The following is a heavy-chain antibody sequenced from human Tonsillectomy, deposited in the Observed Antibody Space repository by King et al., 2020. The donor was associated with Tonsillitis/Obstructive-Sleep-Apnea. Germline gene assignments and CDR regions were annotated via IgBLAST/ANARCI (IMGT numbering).Heavy chain of an antibody. V-gene: IGHV3-23*04. D-gene: IGHD2-2*02. J-gene: IGHJ3*02. CDR3: QGGYCSSTSCYRGAREAFDI. CDR2: ISGGCGST. CDR1: GFTFSSYA. Sequence: QLVQSGGGLVQPGGSLRLSCAASGFTFSSYAMSWVRQAPGKGLEWVSTISGGCGSTDPADSVKGRFTISRDNSKNTLYLQMNSLRAEDTAVYYCQGGYCSSTSCYRGAREAFDIWGQGTMVTVSS.